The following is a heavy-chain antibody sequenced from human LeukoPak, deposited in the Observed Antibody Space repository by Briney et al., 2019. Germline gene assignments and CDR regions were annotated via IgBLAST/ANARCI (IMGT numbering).Heavy chain of an antibody. CDR2: IYRKTDGGTT. CDR3: ATGSNRYDSSDFDY. Sequence: GGSLRLSCAASGFTFSNAWVNRVRQAPGKGLEWVGRIYRKTDGGTTEYAAPVKGRFSISRDDSKNTLDLQMHSLKTEDTALYYCATGSNRYDSSDFDYWGQGTLVTVSS. J-gene: IGHJ4*02. D-gene: IGHD3-22*01. V-gene: IGHV3-15*01. CDR1: GFTFSNAW.